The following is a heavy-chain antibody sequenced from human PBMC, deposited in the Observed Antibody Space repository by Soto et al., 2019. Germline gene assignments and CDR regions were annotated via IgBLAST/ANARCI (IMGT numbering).Heavy chain of an antibody. V-gene: IGHV1-3*01. Sequence: ASVKVSCKASGYTFTNYAMHWVRQAPGQRLEWMGWINGGNGNTKYSPKLQDRVTITRDTSASTAYMELSSLRSEDTALYYCARDVVPGRNITIDYWGQGTLVTVSS. D-gene: IGHD2-2*01. CDR2: INGGNGNT. CDR3: ARDVVPGRNITIDY. J-gene: IGHJ4*02. CDR1: GYTFTNYA.